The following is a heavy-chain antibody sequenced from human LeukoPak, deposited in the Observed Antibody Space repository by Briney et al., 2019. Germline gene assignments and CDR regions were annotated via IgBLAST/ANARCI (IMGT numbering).Heavy chain of an antibody. D-gene: IGHD6-13*01. CDR3: ARGVYIAAAQYGY. Sequence: PSETLSLTCTVSGGSISSYYWSWIRQPPGKGLEWIGYIYYSGTTNYNPSLKSRVTISVDTSKNQFSLKLSSVTAADTAVYYCARGVYIAAAQYGYGGKGTLVPVP. V-gene: IGHV4-59*01. J-gene: IGHJ4*02. CDR2: IYYSGTT. CDR1: GGSISSYY.